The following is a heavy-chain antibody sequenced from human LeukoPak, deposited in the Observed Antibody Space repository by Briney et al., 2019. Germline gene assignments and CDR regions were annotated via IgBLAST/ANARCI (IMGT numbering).Heavy chain of an antibody. CDR3: GVVY. Sequence: RAGGSLRLSCTASGFTFSRYWMNWVRQAPGKGLEWVANIREDGGEKYYVDSVKGRFTISRDNTKNLLYLEMSSLRAEDTAVYYCGVVYWGQGTLVTVSS. J-gene: IGHJ4*02. CDR1: GFTFSRYW. V-gene: IGHV3-7*01. CDR2: IREDGGEK.